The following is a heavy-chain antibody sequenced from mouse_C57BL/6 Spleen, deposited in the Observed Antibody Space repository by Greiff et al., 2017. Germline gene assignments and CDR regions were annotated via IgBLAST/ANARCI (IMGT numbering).Heavy chain of an antibody. CDR2: IYPGSGNT. J-gene: IGHJ2*01. CDR1: GYTFTDYY. V-gene: IGHV1-76*01. D-gene: IGHD1-1*01. CDR3: HYYGSSYGDFDY. Sequence: QVQLKQSGAELVRPGASVKLSCKASGYTFTDYYINWVKQRPGQGLEWIARIYPGSGNTYYNEKFKGKATLTAEQSSSTASMQLSSLTSEDSAVYFCHYYGSSYGDFDYWGQGTTLTVSS.